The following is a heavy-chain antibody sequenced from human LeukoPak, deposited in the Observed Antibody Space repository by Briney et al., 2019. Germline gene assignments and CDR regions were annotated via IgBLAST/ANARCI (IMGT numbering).Heavy chain of an antibody. CDR1: GGSFSGYY. J-gene: IGHJ4*02. CDR2: INHSGST. Sequence: PSETPSITSAVYGGSFSGYYWSWIRHPPREGLQWTGEINHSGSTNYNPSRKSRLTLSVDTSKNQFSLKLSSVTAAGPAVYYCARRVKPNPTKFDFGGEGTLVTVPS. V-gene: IGHV4-34*01. CDR3: ARRVKPNPTKFDF. D-gene: IGHD3-16*02.